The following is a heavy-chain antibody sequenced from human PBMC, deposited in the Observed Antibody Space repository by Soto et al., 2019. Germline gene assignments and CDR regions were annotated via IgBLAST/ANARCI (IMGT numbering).Heavy chain of an antibody. J-gene: IGHJ5*02. Sequence: GWSLRLSCVAAGFTFSRYGMHWVRQAPGKGLEWVAVIWNDGSKQVYDDSVKGRFTISRDNSKNTLYLEMDSLRDEDTSVYYCARDDDYEANAIDLWGQGTLVTASS. D-gene: IGHD4-17*01. CDR2: IWNDGSKQ. V-gene: IGHV3-33*01. CDR3: ARDDDYEANAIDL. CDR1: GFTFSRYG.